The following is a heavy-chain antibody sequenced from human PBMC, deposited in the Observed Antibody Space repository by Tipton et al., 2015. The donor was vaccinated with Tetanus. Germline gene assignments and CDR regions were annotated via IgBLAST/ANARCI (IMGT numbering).Heavy chain of an antibody. Sequence: SLRLSCAASGFTFNTYEMNWVRQAPGKGLEWVSYISVSGSTIYYADSVKGRSTISRDNAKNSLFLQMNSLTADDTAFYHCVRGGFCGGGLCYAPLFFDSWGQGVLVTVSA. J-gene: IGHJ4*02. CDR2: ISVSGSTI. D-gene: IGHD2-8*02. V-gene: IGHV3-48*03. CDR3: VRGGFCGGGLCYAPLFFDS. CDR1: GFTFNTYE.